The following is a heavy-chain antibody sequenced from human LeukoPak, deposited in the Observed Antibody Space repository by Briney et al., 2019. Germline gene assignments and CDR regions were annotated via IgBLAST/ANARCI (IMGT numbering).Heavy chain of an antibody. V-gene: IGHV4-34*01. CDR2: INHSGST. D-gene: IGHD1-26*01. Sequence: PSETLSLTCGVYGGSFSGYYWSWIRQPPGKGLEWIGEINHSGSTNYNPSLKSRVTISVDTSKNQFSLKLSSVTAADTAVYYCASTQIVGGSLSNNWGQGTLVTVSS. J-gene: IGHJ4*02. CDR1: GGSFSGYY. CDR3: ASTQIVGGSLSNN.